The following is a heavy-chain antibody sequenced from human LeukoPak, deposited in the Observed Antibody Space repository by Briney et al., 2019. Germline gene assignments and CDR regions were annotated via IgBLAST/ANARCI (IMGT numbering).Heavy chain of an antibody. Sequence: ASVKVSCKASGYTFTSYGISWVRQAPGQGLEWMGWISVYNGNTNYAQKLQGRVTMTTDTSTSTAHMELRSLRSDDTAVYYCARDRADIVVVPAARDYYYYGMDVWGQGTTVTVSS. CDR3: ARDRADIVVVPAARDYYYYGMDV. CDR1: GYTFTSYG. J-gene: IGHJ6*02. CDR2: ISVYNGNT. D-gene: IGHD2-2*01. V-gene: IGHV1-18*01.